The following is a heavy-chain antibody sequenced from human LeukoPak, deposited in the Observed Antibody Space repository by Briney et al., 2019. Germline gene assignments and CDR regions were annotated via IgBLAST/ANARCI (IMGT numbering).Heavy chain of an antibody. CDR2: IKEDGSEK. CDR3: AKVPILPTYYYDSSGYYTPNWFDP. V-gene: IGHV3-7*03. CDR1: GFIFNNYW. Sequence: GGSLRLSCAASGFIFNNYWMSWVRQAPGEGLEWVANIKEDGSEKNYLDSVKGRFTISRDNSKNTLYLQMNSLRAEDTAVYYCAKVPILPTYYYDSSGYYTPNWFDPWGQGTLVTVSS. J-gene: IGHJ5*02. D-gene: IGHD3-22*01.